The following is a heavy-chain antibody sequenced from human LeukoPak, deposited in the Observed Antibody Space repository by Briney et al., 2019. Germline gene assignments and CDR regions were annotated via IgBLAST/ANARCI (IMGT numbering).Heavy chain of an antibody. CDR1: GFTFSSYS. CDR3: ARDDYYDSSGYPLGY. J-gene: IGHJ4*02. Sequence: GGSLGLSCAASGFTFSSYSMNWVRQSPGKGLEWVSYISSSSNTIYYADSVKGRFTISRDNAKNSLYLQMNSLRDEDTAVYYCARDDYYDSSGYPLGYWGQGTLVTVSS. V-gene: IGHV3-48*02. D-gene: IGHD3-22*01. CDR2: ISSSSNTI.